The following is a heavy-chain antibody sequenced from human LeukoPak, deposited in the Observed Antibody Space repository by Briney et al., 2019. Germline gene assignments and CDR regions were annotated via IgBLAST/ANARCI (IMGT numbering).Heavy chain of an antibody. CDR1: GFTFSNFW. CDR2: IKEDGSEK. D-gene: IGHD1-7*01. CDR3: ARISRGELPTF. V-gene: IGHV3-7*03. J-gene: IGHJ4*02. Sequence: PGGSLRLSCVTSGFTFSNFWMSRVRQAPGKGLEWVANIKEDGSEKYYVGSVKGRFTISRDNAKNSLYLQMNSLRVEDTAIYYCARISRGELPTFWGQGTLVIVSS.